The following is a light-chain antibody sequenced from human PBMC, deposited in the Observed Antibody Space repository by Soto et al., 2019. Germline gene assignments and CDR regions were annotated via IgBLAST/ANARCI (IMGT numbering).Light chain of an antibody. CDR3: SSYTSSSTLDV. Sequence: GASSDVGGYNYVSWYQQHPGKAPKLMIYEVSNRPSGVSNRFSGSKSGNTASLTISGLQAEDEADYYCSSYTSSSTLDVFGTGTKVTVL. J-gene: IGLJ1*01. CDR2: EVS. V-gene: IGLV2-14*01. CDR1: SSDVGGYNY.